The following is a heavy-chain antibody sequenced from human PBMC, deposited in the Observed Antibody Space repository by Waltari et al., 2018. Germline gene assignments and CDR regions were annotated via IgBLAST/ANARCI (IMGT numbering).Heavy chain of an antibody. CDR2: IDYSGSN. CDR3: ARTYSSSWYYFDY. J-gene: IGHJ4*02. Sequence: QVQLQESGPGMVKPSETLSLPCTVSGGSISSHYWSWIRQPPGNGLEWIGYIDYSGSNNYNPSLKSRVTISVDTSKNQFSLKLSSVTAADTAVYYCARTYSSSWYYFDYWGQGTLVTVSS. V-gene: IGHV4-59*11. D-gene: IGHD6-13*01. CDR1: GGSISSHY.